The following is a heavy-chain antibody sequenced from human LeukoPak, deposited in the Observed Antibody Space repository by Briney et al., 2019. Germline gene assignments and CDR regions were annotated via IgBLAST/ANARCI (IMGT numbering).Heavy chain of an antibody. CDR3: AKDRATSVARVYDY. Sequence: RTGGSLRLSCVASGFTFSNYAMTWVRQAPGKGLEWVSVISGSSSVTSYADSVKGRFTISRDNSKNTLYLQMNSLRDEDTATYYCAKDRATSVARVYDYWGQGTLVTVSP. CDR1: GFTFSNYA. J-gene: IGHJ4*02. CDR2: ISGSSSVT. D-gene: IGHD2-21*01. V-gene: IGHV3-23*01.